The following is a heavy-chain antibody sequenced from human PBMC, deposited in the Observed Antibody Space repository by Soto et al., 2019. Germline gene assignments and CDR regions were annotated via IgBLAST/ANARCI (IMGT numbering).Heavy chain of an antibody. D-gene: IGHD1-1*01. V-gene: IGHV1-69*13. Sequence: ASVKVSCKASGGTFSSYAISWVRQAPGQGLEWMGGIIPIFGTANYAQKFQGRVTITADESTSTAYMELSSLRSEDTAVYYCARVTTGTISLSYNYYYGMDVWGQGTTVTVSS. CDR1: GGTFSSYA. J-gene: IGHJ6*02. CDR2: IIPIFGTA. CDR3: ARVTTGTISLSYNYYYGMDV.